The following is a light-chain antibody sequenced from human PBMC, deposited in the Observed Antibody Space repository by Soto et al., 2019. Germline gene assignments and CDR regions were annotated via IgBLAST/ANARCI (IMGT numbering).Light chain of an antibody. Sequence: DIQMTQSPSTLSASVGYRVTITCRASQSISYWLAWYQQKPGNAPKLLIYAASSLESGVPSRFSGSGSGTEFTLTISSLQPDDSASYYCQQYNSYSKTFGQGTKGDIK. CDR1: QSISYW. CDR2: AAS. J-gene: IGKJ1*01. CDR3: QQYNSYSKT. V-gene: IGKV1-5*01.